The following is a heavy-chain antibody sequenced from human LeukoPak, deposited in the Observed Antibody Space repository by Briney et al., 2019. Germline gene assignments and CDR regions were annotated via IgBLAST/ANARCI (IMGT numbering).Heavy chain of an antibody. D-gene: IGHD3-10*01. CDR2: ISGSGGGT. CDR3: AKDLTVMVRGVIPSFDY. J-gene: IGHJ4*02. Sequence: GGSLRLSCAASGFTFSTYAMSWVRHAPGKGLEWVSAISGSGGGTYYADSVKGRFTVSRDNSKNTLSLQMNSLRADDTAVYYCAKDLTVMVRGVIPSFDYWGQGTLVTVSS. CDR1: GFTFSTYA. V-gene: IGHV3-23*01.